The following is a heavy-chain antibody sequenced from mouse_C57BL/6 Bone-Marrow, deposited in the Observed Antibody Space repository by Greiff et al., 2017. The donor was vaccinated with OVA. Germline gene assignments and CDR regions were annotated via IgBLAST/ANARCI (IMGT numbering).Heavy chain of an antibody. Sequence: VQLQQSGAELVRPGASVKLSCTASGFNIKDDYMHWVKQRPEQGLEWIGWIDPENGDTEYASKFQGKATITADTSSNTAYLQLSSLTSEDTAVYYCTNFLITTVVAPYAMDYWGQGTSVTVSS. CDR1: GFNIKDDY. CDR2: IDPENGDT. V-gene: IGHV14-4*01. J-gene: IGHJ4*01. CDR3: TNFLITTVVAPYAMDY. D-gene: IGHD1-1*01.